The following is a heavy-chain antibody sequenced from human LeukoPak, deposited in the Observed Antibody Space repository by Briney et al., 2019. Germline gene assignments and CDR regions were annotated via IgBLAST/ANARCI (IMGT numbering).Heavy chain of an antibody. J-gene: IGHJ2*01. CDR3: ARTYYDSSGYPYWYFDL. CDR1: SGSISSYY. CDR2: IYYSGST. D-gene: IGHD3-22*01. Sequence: ASETLSLTCTVSSGSISSYYWSWIRQPPGKGLEWIGYIYYSGSTNYNPSLKSRVTISVDTSKNQFSLKLSSVTAADTAVYYCARTYYDSSGYPYWYFDLWGRGTLVTVSS. V-gene: IGHV4-59*01.